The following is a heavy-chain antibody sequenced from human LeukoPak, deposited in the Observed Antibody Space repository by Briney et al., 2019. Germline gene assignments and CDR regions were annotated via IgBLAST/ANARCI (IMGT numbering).Heavy chain of an antibody. D-gene: IGHD6-6*01. Sequence: GGSLRLSCAVSGFTFSIYTMNWVRQAPGKGLEWVSSISSSGSNIYHADSVKGRFTISRDNAKNSLYLQMNSLRAVDTAVYYCARGRPFDYWGQGTLVTVSS. CDR1: GFTFSIYT. CDR3: ARGRPFDY. CDR2: ISSSGSNI. J-gene: IGHJ4*02. V-gene: IGHV3-21*01.